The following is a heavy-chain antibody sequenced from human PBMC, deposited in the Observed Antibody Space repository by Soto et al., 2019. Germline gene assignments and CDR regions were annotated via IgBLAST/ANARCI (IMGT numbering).Heavy chain of an antibody. CDR1: GYTFSDYY. Sequence: ASVKVSCKASGYTFSDYYLHWVRQAPGQGLEWKGWINPKSGATHYSQKFQGWVTMTRDTSISTANKEVSRLTSDDTAVNYCGRESSGYGGHNYYGLDVWGQGTTVTVSS. D-gene: IGHD3-22*01. CDR2: INPKSGAT. CDR3: GRESSGYGGHNYYGLDV. J-gene: IGHJ6*02. V-gene: IGHV1-2*04.